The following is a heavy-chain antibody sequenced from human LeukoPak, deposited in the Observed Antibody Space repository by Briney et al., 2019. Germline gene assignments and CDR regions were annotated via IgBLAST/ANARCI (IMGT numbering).Heavy chain of an antibody. CDR3: ARDGSYYFDY. D-gene: IGHD3-10*01. Sequence: ASVKVSCKASGYTFSDYYIHWVRQAPGQGLEWMGWINPDSGGTHYAQKFQGRVTMTRDTSITTAYMELSRLRSDDTAVYYCARDGSYYFDYWGQGTLVTVS. J-gene: IGHJ4*02. CDR2: INPDSGGT. V-gene: IGHV1-2*02. CDR1: GYTFSDYY.